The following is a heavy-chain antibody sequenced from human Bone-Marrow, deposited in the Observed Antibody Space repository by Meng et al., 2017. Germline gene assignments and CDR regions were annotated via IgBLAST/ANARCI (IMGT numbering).Heavy chain of an antibody. Sequence: ASVKVSCKASGYTFTSYDINWVRQATGQGLEWMGWMNPNSGNTGYAQKFQGRVTMTRNTSISTAYMELSSLRSDDTAMYYCARDEDISAAGKLFGDYWGQGTLVTVSS. CDR2: MNPNSGNT. V-gene: IGHV1-8*01. CDR1: GYTFTSYD. CDR3: ARDEDISAAGKLFGDY. D-gene: IGHD6-25*01. J-gene: IGHJ4*02.